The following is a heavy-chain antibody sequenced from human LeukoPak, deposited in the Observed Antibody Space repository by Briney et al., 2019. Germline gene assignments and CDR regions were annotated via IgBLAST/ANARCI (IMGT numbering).Heavy chain of an antibody. J-gene: IGHJ2*01. V-gene: IGHV3-9*01. D-gene: IGHD2-2*01. CDR1: GFTFDDYA. CDR2: ISWNSGSI. CDR3: AKGPRDAAKSNWYFDL. Sequence: GGSLRLSCAASGFTFDDYAMHRVRQAPGKGLEGVSGISWNSGSIGYADSVKGRFTISRDNAKNSLYLQMNSLRAEDTALYYCAKGPRDAAKSNWYFDLWGRGTLVTVSS.